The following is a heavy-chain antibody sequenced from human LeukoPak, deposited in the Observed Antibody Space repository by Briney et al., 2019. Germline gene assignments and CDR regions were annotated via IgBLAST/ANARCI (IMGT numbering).Heavy chain of an antibody. Sequence: ASVKVSCKASGGTFSSYAISWVRQAPGQGLEWMGGIIPIFGTANYAQKFQGRVTITADESTSAAYMELSSLRSEDTAVYYCARGGYGYPFDYWGQGTLVTVSS. CDR2: IIPIFGTA. CDR1: GGTFSSYA. D-gene: IGHD5-18*01. V-gene: IGHV1-69*13. CDR3: ARGGYGYPFDY. J-gene: IGHJ4*02.